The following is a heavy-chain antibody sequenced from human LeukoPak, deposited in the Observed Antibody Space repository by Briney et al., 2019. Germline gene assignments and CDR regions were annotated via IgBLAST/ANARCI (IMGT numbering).Heavy chain of an antibody. D-gene: IGHD6-6*01. CDR2: MNPNSGNT. CDR3: ARGSIGQLAFDY. CDR1: GYTFTSYD. J-gene: IGHJ4*02. V-gene: IGHV1-8*01. Sequence: ASVKVSCKASGYTFTSYDINWVRQATGQGLEWMGWMNPNSGNTGYAQKFQGRVTMTRNTSISTAYMELSSLRSEDTAVYYCARGSIGQLAFDYWGQGTLVTVSS.